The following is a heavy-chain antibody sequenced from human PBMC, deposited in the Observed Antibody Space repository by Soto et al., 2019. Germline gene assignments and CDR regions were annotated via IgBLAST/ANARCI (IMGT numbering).Heavy chain of an antibody. V-gene: IGHV4-34*01. CDR2: INHSGST. CDR3: ARVLLTYYYYYMDV. J-gene: IGHJ6*03. D-gene: IGHD2-21*01. CDR1: GGSFSGYY. Sequence: ASETLSLTCAVYGGSFSGYYWSWIRQPSGKGLEWIGEINHSGSTNFNPSLKSRVTISVDTSKNQFSLKLSSVTAADTAVYYCARVLLTYYYYYMDVWGKGTTVTVSS.